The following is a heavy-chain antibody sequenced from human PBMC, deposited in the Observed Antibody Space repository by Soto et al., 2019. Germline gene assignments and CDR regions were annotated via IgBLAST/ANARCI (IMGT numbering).Heavy chain of an antibody. CDR3: VRNGTTGLRDRFDH. J-gene: IGHJ5*02. D-gene: IGHD1-7*01. CDR1: GASISGFY. CDR2: IYATVTT. V-gene: IGHV4-4*07. Sequence: PSETLSLTCTVSGASISGFYWSWIRKSAGKGLEWIGRIYATVTTDYNPSLKSRVMMSVNTSKKQFSLKLRSVTAADTAVYYCVRNGTTGLRDRFDHWGHGIPVTVSS.